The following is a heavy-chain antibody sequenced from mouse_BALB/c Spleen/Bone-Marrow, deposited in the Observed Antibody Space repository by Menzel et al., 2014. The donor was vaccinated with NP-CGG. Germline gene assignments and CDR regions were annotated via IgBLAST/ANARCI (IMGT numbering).Heavy chain of an antibody. V-gene: IGHV2-2*02. CDR3: ARRGGTTAPFAY. CDR2: IWSGGST. CDR1: GFSLTNYG. J-gene: IGHJ3*01. Sequence: VQLQQSGPGLVQPSQSLSIPCTVSGFSLTNYGVHWVRQSPGKGLEWLGVIWSGGSTDYNAAFISRLIISKDNSKSQVFFKMNSLQANGTAIYYCARRGGTTAPFAYWGQETLVTVSA. D-gene: IGHD1-2*01.